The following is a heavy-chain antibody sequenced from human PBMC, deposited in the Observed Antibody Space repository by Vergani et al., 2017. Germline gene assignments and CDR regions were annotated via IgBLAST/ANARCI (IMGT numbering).Heavy chain of an antibody. CDR2: MNPNSGNT. J-gene: IGHJ5*02. CDR3: ARGGGLTIFGVVIQNWFDP. D-gene: IGHD3-3*01. Sequence: QVQLVQSGAEVKKPGASVKVSCKASGYTFTSYDINWVRQATGQGLEWMGWMNPNSGNTGYAQKFQGRVTMTRNTSISTAYMELSSLRSEDTAVYYCARGGGLTIFGVVIQNWFDPWGQGTLVTVSS. CDR1: GYTFTSYD. V-gene: IGHV1-8*01.